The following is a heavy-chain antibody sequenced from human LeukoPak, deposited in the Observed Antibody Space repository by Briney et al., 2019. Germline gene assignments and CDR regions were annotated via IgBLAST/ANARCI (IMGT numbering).Heavy chain of an antibody. V-gene: IGHV3-23*01. CDR1: RFTFKDYA. Sequence: GGSLRLSCAASRFTFKDYAMNWVRQAPGKGLEWVSTISGSGTGTHYADSVKGRFTISRDNSRNTLHLQMDSLRADDTAVYYCATSYSSSSGPFDSWGQGTLVTVSS. CDR3: ATSYSSSSGPFDS. CDR2: ISGSGTGT. D-gene: IGHD6-6*01. J-gene: IGHJ4*02.